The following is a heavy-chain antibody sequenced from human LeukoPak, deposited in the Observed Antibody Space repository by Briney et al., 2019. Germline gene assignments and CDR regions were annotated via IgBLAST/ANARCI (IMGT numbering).Heavy chain of an antibody. V-gene: IGHV3-66*01. CDR1: GFTVSSNY. D-gene: IGHD1-14*01. J-gene: IGHJ4*02. Sequence: GGSLRLSCAASGFTVSSNYMNWVRQAPGKGLEWVSMIYPDGNTFYTNSVKGRFTISRDNSKNTLDLQMSSLRAEDTAVYYCATRIKRRYFDYWGQGTLVTVSS. CDR2: IYPDGNT. CDR3: ATRIKRRYFDY.